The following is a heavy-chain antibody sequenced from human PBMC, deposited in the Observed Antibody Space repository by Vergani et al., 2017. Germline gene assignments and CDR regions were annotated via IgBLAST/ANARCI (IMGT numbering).Heavy chain of an antibody. CDR1: GGTFSSYA. V-gene: IGHV1-69*12. D-gene: IGHD2-15*01. Sequence: QVQLVQSGAEVKKPGSSVKVSCKASGGTFSSYAISWVRQAPGQGLEWMGGIIPIFGTANYAQKFQGRVTITADESTSTAYMGLSSLRSEDTAVYYCARGPRYCSGGSCYSSFIYYYYMDVWGKGP. J-gene: IGHJ6*03. CDR3: ARGPRYCSGGSCYSSFIYYYYMDV. CDR2: IIPIFGTA.